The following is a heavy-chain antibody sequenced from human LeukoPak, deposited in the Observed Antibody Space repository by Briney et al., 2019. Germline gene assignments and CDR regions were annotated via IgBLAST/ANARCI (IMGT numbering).Heavy chain of an antibody. Sequence: GGSLTLSCSASGFTLSDYYMSWIRQAAGKGLEWVSYISSSGSNIYYADSVKGRFTISRDNGKNSLYLQMNSLRAEDTPVYYCARGYGSGSYSLYRDYWGQGTLVTVSS. CDR2: ISSSGSNI. CDR1: GFTLSDYY. CDR3: ARGYGSGSYSLYRDY. D-gene: IGHD3-10*01. V-gene: IGHV3-11*04. J-gene: IGHJ4*02.